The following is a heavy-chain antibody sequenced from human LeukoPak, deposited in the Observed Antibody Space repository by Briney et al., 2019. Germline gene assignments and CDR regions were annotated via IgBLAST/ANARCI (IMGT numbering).Heavy chain of an antibody. D-gene: IGHD4-17*01. CDR2: INPNSGGT. J-gene: IGHJ4*02. Sequence: ASVKVSCKASGYTFTGYYMHWVRQAPGRGLEWMGWINPNSGGTNYAQKFQGRVTMTRDTSISTAYMELSRLRSDDTAVYYCARGPTVTRSYFDYWGQGTLVTVSS. CDR1: GYTFTGYY. V-gene: IGHV1-2*02. CDR3: ARGPTVTRSYFDY.